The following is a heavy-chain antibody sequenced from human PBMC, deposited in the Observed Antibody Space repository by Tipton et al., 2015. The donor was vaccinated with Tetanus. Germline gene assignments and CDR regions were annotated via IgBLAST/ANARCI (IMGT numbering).Heavy chain of an antibody. CDR3: AGGERGALDI. CDR1: GDSVSSNSAA. J-gene: IGHJ3*02. CDR2: TYYRSKWNN. V-gene: IGHV6-1*01. Sequence: GLVKPSQTLSLTCAISGDSVSSNSAAWNWIRQSPSRGLEWLGRTYYRSKWNNEYAVSVKSRLTINPDTSKNQVSLQLNSVTPDDTAVYYCAGGERGALDIWGQGTLVTVSS.